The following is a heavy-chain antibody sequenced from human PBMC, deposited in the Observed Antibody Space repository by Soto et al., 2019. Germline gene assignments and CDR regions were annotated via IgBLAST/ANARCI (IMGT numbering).Heavy chain of an antibody. D-gene: IGHD3-22*01. Sequence: SETLSLTCTVSGGSISSHHWSWIRQTPRKGLEWIGYVYYSGNTYYNPSLKSRVTISVDTPKNQFSLKLTYVTAADTAVYYCARGLAMDSSGYYSYYFDSWGQGTLVTVSS. CDR2: VYYSGNT. CDR3: ARGLAMDSSGYYSYYFDS. V-gene: IGHV4-59*08. J-gene: IGHJ4*01. CDR1: GGSISSHH.